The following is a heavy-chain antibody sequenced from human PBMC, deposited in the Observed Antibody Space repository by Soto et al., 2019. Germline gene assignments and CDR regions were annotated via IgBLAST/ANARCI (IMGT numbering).Heavy chain of an antibody. Sequence: PSETLSLTCAVYGGSFSGYYWSWIRPPPGKGLEWIGEINHSGSTNYNPSLKSRVTISVDTSKNQFSLKLSSVTAADTAVYYCARVRSSSWYAYYYYGMDVWGQGTTVTVSS. CDR3: ARVRSSSWYAYYYYGMDV. J-gene: IGHJ6*02. V-gene: IGHV4-34*01. CDR2: INHSGST. D-gene: IGHD6-13*01. CDR1: GGSFSGYY.